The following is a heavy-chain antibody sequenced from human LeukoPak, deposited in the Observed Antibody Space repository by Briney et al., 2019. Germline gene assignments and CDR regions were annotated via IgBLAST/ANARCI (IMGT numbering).Heavy chain of an antibody. J-gene: IGHJ5*02. Sequence: GGSLRLSCAASGFTFSSYSMNWVRQAPGKGLEWVSYISSSSSTIYYADSVKGRFTISRDNAKNSLYLQMNSLRAEDTAVYYCARDREDDILTGYFPNWFDPWGQGTLVTVSS. CDR2: ISSSSSTI. CDR3: ARDREDDILTGYFPNWFDP. D-gene: IGHD3-9*01. CDR1: GFTFSSYS. V-gene: IGHV3-48*04.